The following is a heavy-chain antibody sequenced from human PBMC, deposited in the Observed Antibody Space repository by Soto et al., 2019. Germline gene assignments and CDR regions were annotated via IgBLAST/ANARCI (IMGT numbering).Heavy chain of an antibody. Sequence: QVQLVQSGAEVKKPGSSVKVSCKASGGSFKNYAITWVRQAPGQGLEWVGGIIPIFGTANYAQGFQGRLTITADESTSSAYMELSSLRSEDTAVYYCVRDGSSGWHFDSWGQGTLVTVSS. CDR3: VRDGSSGWHFDS. D-gene: IGHD6-19*01. V-gene: IGHV1-69*01. J-gene: IGHJ4*02. CDR2: IIPIFGTA. CDR1: GGSFKNYA.